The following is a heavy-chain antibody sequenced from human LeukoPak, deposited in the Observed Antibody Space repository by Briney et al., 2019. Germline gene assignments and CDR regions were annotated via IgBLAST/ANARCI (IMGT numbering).Heavy chain of an antibody. D-gene: IGHD4-11*01. CDR3: ARGPYSKTQYYYYMDV. J-gene: IGHJ6*03. CDR2: IYYSGST. CDR1: GGSISTFY. V-gene: IGHV4-59*08. Sequence: PSETLSLTCTVSGGSISTFYWTWIRQPPGKGLEWIGYIYYSGSTNYNPSLKSRVTISVDTSKNQFSLKLSSVTAADTAVYYCARGPYSKTQYYYYMDVWGKGTTVTVSS.